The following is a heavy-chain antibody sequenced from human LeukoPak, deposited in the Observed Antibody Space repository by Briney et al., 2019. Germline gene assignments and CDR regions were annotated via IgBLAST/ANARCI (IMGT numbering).Heavy chain of an antibody. D-gene: IGHD2-2*01. CDR1: GGSFSGYY. Sequence: PSETLSLTCAVYGGSFSGYYWSWIRQPPGKGLEWIGEINHSGSTNYNPSLKSRVTISVDTSKNQFSLKLSSVTAADTAVYYCARRLVPAAIGAFDIWGQGTMVTVSS. V-gene: IGHV4-34*01. CDR3: ARRLVPAAIGAFDI. J-gene: IGHJ3*02. CDR2: INHSGST.